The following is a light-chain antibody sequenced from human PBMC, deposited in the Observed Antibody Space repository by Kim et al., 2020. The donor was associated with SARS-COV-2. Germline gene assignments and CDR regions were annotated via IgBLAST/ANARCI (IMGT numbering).Light chain of an antibody. V-gene: IGLV3-19*01. CDR3: NSRDSNDNVV. CDR2: GKD. Sequence: VALGQTVRITCQGDSLRRYYAPWYQQRPGRAPRLVIYGKDNRPSGIPDRFSGSSSGNTASLTIAGTQAGDEADYYCNSRDSNDNVVFGGGTQLTVL. J-gene: IGLJ2*01. CDR1: SLRRYY.